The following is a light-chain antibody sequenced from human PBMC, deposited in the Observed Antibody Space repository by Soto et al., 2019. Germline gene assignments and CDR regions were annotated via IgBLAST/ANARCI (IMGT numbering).Light chain of an antibody. CDR1: SSNIGSNT. V-gene: IGLV1-44*01. CDR2: SYN. Sequence: QSVLTQPPSASGTPGQRVTISCSGSSSNIGSNTVNWYQQLAGTAPKLLIYSYNQRPSGVPDRFSGSKSGTSASLAISGLQSEDEADYYCAAWDDSLNGVVFGGGTKLTVL. CDR3: AAWDDSLNGVV. J-gene: IGLJ2*01.